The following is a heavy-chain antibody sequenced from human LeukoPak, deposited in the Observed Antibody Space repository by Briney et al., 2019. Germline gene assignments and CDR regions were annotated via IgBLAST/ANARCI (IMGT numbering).Heavy chain of an antibody. J-gene: IGHJ4*02. CDR3: AKERREQSRNNYYDC. V-gene: IGHV3-23*01. CDR2: ISGSGLTT. CDR1: GFTFSNYA. D-gene: IGHD1-26*01. Sequence: GGPLRLSCVASGFTFSNYAMSWVCLAPERGLEWVSVISGSGLTTFYADSVKGRFTISRDNSKNTLYLQMNSLRAEDTAVYYRAKERREQSRNNYYDCWRERPLATVSS.